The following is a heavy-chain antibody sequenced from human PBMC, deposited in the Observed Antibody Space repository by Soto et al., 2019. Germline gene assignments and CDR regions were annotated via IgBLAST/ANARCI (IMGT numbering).Heavy chain of an antibody. V-gene: IGHV3-33*01. CDR2: IWYDGSNK. J-gene: IGHJ6*02. CDR3: ARDVPFYGMDV. Sequence: QVQLVESGGGVVPPGRSLRLSCAASGFTFSSYGMHWVRQAPGKGLEWVAVIWYDGSNKYYADSVKGRFTISRDNSKNTLYLQMNSLRAEDTAVYYCARDVPFYGMDVWGQGTTVTVSS. CDR1: GFTFSSYG.